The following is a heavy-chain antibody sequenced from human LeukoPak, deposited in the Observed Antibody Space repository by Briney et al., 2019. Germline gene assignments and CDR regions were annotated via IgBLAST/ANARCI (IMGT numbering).Heavy chain of an antibody. V-gene: IGHV4-34*01. Sequence: PSETLSLTCAVYGGSFSGYYWSWIRQPPGKGLEWIGEINHSGSTNYNPSLKSRVTISVDTSKNQFSLKLSSVTAADTAVYYCARGRVVGATLGLFFDYWGQGTLVTVSS. J-gene: IGHJ4*02. CDR3: ARGRVVGATLGLFFDY. D-gene: IGHD1-26*01. CDR2: INHSGST. CDR1: GGSFSGYY.